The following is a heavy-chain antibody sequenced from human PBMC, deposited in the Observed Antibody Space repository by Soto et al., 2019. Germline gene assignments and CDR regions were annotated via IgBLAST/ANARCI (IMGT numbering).Heavy chain of an antibody. CDR3: ATEDNTNWTHDY. CDR1: GASVTNTNF. V-gene: IGHV4-4*02. Sequence: QVQLQESGPGLVKPSGTLSLTCAVSGASVTNTNFWSWVRQPPGKGLEWIGEISHSGTTDYIPSLKSRVTMSVDKSKNQFPLTLNSVTAADTAVYYCATEDNTNWTHDYWCQGILVTVSS. J-gene: IGHJ4*02. D-gene: IGHD1-1*01. CDR2: ISHSGTT.